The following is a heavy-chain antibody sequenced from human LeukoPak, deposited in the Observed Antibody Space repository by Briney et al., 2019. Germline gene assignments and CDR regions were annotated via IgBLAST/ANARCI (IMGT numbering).Heavy chain of an antibody. CDR3: AKDRRGELLRFLFDY. D-gene: IGHD1-26*01. V-gene: IGHV3-30-3*01. Sequence: PGRSLRLSCAASGFTFSSYAMHWVRQAPGKGLEWVAVISYDGSNKYYADSVKGRFTISRDNSKNTLYLQMNSLRAEDTAVYYCAKDRRGELLRFLFDYWGQGTLVTVSS. J-gene: IGHJ4*02. CDR1: GFTFSSYA. CDR2: ISYDGSNK.